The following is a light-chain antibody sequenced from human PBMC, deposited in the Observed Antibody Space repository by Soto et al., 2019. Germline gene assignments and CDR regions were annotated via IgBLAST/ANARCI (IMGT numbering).Light chain of an antibody. J-gene: IGKJ5*01. CDR3: QQYGSSPIT. V-gene: IGKV3-11*01. CDR1: QSVSSY. CDR2: DAS. Sequence: EIVLTQSPVTLSLSPGERATLSCRASQSVSSYLAWYQQRPGQAPRLLIYDASNRATGIPARFSGSGSGTDFTLTIDTLEPEDFAVYYCQQYGSSPITFGQGTRLEIK.